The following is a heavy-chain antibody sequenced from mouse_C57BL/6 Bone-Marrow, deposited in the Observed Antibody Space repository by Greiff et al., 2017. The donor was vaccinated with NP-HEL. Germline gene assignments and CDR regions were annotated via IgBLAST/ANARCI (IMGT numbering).Heavy chain of an antibody. Sequence: ESGPGLVKPSQSLSLTCSVTGYSITSGYYWNWIRQFPGNKLEWMGYISYDGSNNYNPSLKNRISITRDTSKNQFFLKLNSVTTEDTATYYCAREGAYYYGSSAWFAYWGQGTLVTVSA. CDR3: AREGAYYYGSSAWFAY. J-gene: IGHJ3*01. D-gene: IGHD1-1*01. CDR2: ISYDGSN. V-gene: IGHV3-6*01. CDR1: GYSITSGYY.